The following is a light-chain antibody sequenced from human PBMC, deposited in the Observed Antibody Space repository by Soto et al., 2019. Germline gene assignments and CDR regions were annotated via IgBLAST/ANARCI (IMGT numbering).Light chain of an antibody. CDR3: QQYGRRVYT. V-gene: IGKV3-20*01. CDR2: GAS. Sequence: EIVLTQSPGTLSLSPGERATLSCRASQSVSSSYLAWYQQKPGQAPRLLIYGASSRATGIPDRFSGSGSGTDFTLTISRLEPEDFAVYYCQQYGRRVYTFGQGTKLEIK. CDR1: QSVSSSY. J-gene: IGKJ2*01.